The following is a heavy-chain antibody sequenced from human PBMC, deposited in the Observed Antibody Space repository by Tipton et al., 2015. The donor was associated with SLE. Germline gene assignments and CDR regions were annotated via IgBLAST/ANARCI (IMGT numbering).Heavy chain of an antibody. CDR3: AKDLRGYSNDL. CDR1: GFTFDVYT. J-gene: IGHJ4*02. D-gene: IGHD5-18*01. CDR2: INGRGRIA. V-gene: IGHV3-43*01. Sequence: SLRLSCAASGFTFDVYTMHWIRQAPGRGLEWVSLINGRGRIAYADSVKGRFTISRDNAENSLFLQMNSLTVEDTAVYYCAKDLRGYSNDLWGRGTLVTVSS.